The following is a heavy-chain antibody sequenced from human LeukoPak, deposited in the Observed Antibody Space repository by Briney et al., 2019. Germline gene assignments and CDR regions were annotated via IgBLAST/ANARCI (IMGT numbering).Heavy chain of an antibody. CDR2: IYYTGST. D-gene: IGHD6-13*01. CDR3: ARGPAAGIDTGHYDY. J-gene: IGHJ4*02. V-gene: IGHV4-59*01. CDR1: GGPIRSYY. Sequence: SETLSLTCTVSGGPIRSYYWTWIRQPPGKGLEWIGHIYYTGSTTYNPSLKSRVTISVDTSKNQFSLKLTSVTAADTAVYYCARGPAAGIDTGHYDYWGQGTLVTVSS.